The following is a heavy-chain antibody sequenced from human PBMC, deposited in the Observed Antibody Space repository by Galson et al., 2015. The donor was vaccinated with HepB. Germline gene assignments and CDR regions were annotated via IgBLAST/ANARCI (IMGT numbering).Heavy chain of an antibody. CDR1: RGTFSSYA. D-gene: IGHD4-23*01. CDR2: IIPILGIA. CDR3: ARAGVKRTPDAFDI. J-gene: IGHJ3*02. Sequence: CKASRGTFSSYAISWVRQAPGQGLEWMGRIIPILGIANYAQKFQGRVTITADKSTSTAYMELSSLRSEDTAVYYCARAGVKRTPDAFDIWGQGTMVTVSS. V-gene: IGHV1-69*04.